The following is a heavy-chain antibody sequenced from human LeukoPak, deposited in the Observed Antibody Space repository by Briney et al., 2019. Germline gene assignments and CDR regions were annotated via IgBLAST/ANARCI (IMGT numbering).Heavy chain of an antibody. CDR2: ISYDGSNK. CDR1: GFTFSSYA. CDR3: AKVRGTESTATDY. Sequence: GGSLRLSCAASGFTFSSYAMHWVRQAPGKGLEWVAVISYDGSNKYYADSVKGRFTISRDNSKNTLYLQMNSLRAEDTAIYYCAKVRGTESTATDYWGQGTLVTVSS. V-gene: IGHV3-30-3*01. J-gene: IGHJ4*02.